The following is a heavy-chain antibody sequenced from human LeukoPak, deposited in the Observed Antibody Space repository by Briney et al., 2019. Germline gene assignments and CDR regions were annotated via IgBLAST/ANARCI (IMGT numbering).Heavy chain of an antibody. V-gene: IGHV3-20*01. J-gene: IGHJ2*01. Sequence: PGGSLRLSCAASGFTFDDYGMSWVRQAPGKGLEWVSGINWNGGSTGYADSVKGRFTISRDNAKNSLYLQMNSLRAEDTALYHCARGRTYYYDSSVRWYFDLWGRGTLVTVSS. D-gene: IGHD3-22*01. CDR3: ARGRTYYYDSSVRWYFDL. CDR2: INWNGGST. CDR1: GFTFDDYG.